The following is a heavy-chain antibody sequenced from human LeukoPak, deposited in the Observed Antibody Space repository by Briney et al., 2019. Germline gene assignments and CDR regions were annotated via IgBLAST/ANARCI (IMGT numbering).Heavy chain of an antibody. V-gene: IGHV4-34*01. CDR2: INHSGST. CDR3: ASLRWEILILLPFYWYFDL. CDR1: GGSFSGYF. J-gene: IGHJ2*01. Sequence: SETLSLTCAVYGGSFSGYFWSWIRQPPGKGLEWIGEINHSGSTNYNPSLKSRVTISVDTSKNQFSLKLSSVTAADTAVYNCASLRWEILILLPFYWYFDLWGRGNLVTVSS. D-gene: IGHD1-26*01.